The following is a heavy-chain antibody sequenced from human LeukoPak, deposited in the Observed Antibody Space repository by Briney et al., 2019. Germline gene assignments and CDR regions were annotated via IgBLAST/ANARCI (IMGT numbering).Heavy chain of an antibody. V-gene: IGHV4-59*01. Sequence: SETLSLTCTVSGVSISSYYWSWIRQPPGKGLEWIGYIYYSGSTNYNPSLKSRVTISVDTSKNQFSLKLSSVTAADAAVYYCAREAKIRSADKWLAYYYYGMDVWGQGTTVTVSS. D-gene: IGHD6-19*01. CDR1: GVSISSYY. CDR2: IYYSGST. CDR3: AREAKIRSADKWLAYYYYGMDV. J-gene: IGHJ6*02.